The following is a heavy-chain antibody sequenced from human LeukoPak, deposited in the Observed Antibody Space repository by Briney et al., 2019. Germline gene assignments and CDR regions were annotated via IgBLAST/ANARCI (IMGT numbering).Heavy chain of an antibody. V-gene: IGHV4-34*01. J-gene: IGHJ6*02. Sequence: SETLFLTCAVYGGSFSGYYWSWIRQPPGKGLEWIGEINHSGSTNYNPSLKSRVTISVDTSKNQFSLKLGSVTAADTAVYYCARAIKTKYSSSWYLSYYYYYGMDVWGQGTTVTVSS. CDR2: INHSGST. D-gene: IGHD6-13*01. CDR3: ARAIKTKYSSSWYLSYYYYYGMDV. CDR1: GGSFSGYY.